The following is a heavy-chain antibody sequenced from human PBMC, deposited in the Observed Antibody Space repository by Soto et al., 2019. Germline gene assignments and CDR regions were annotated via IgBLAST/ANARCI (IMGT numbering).Heavy chain of an antibody. CDR1: GGTFSSYA. CDR2: IIPIFGTA. J-gene: IGHJ6*02. CDR3: ARDLILGTGSYYYGMHV. Sequence: SVKVSCKASGGTFSSYAISWVRQAPGQGLEWMGGIIPIFGTANYAQKFQGRVTITADESTSTAYMELSSLRSEDTAVYYCARDLILGTGSYYYGMHVWGQGTTVTSP. D-gene: IGHD3-16*01. V-gene: IGHV1-69*13.